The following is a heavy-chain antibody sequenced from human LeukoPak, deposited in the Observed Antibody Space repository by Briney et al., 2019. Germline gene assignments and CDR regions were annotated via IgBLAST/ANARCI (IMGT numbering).Heavy chain of an antibody. J-gene: IGHJ4*02. CDR3: TTVDEAVAGKDY. CDR2: IKSKTDGGTT. V-gene: IGHV3-15*01. Sequence: GGSLRLSCSASGFTFSNAWMSWVRQAPGKGLEWVGRIKSKTDGGTTDYAAPVKGRFTISRDDSKNTLYLQMNSLKTEDTAVYYCTTVDEAVAGKDYWGQGTLVTVSS. CDR1: GFTFSNAW. D-gene: IGHD6-19*01.